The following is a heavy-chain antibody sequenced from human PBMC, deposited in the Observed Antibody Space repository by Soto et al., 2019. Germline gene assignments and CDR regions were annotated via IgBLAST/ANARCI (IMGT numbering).Heavy chain of an antibody. D-gene: IGHD2-21*02. J-gene: IGHJ4*02. CDR3: AXXXVXXTAPDX. Sequence: QVQLVQSGAEEKKPGASVKVSCKASGYTFTSYAMHWVRQAPGQRLEWMGWINAGNGNTKYSQKFQGRVTITRDTSASTAYXELXSXRSXXTAVXYCAXXXVXXTAPDXWGQGTLVTVSS. V-gene: IGHV1-3*05. CDR1: GYTFTSYA. CDR2: INAGNGNT.